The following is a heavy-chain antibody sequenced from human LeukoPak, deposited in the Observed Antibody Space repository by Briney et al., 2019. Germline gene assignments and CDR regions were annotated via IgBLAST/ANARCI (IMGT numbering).Heavy chain of an antibody. CDR1: GGSISSYY. V-gene: IGHV4-59*01. J-gene: IGHJ6*02. D-gene: IGHD3-10*01. Sequence: SETLSLTCTVSGGSISSYYWSWIRQPPGKGLEWIGYIYYSGSTNYNPSLKSRVTISVDTSKNQFSLKLSSVTAADTAVYYCARGPPVMVRGPLAGGYYYYYGMDVWGQGTTVTVSS. CDR2: IYYSGST. CDR3: ARGPPVMVRGPLAGGYYYYYGMDV.